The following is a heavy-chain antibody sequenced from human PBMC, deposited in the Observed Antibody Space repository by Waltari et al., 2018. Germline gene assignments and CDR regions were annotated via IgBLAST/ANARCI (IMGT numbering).Heavy chain of an antibody. D-gene: IGHD3-10*01. V-gene: IGHV4-38-2*02. CDR3: ARDSSSWFGNWFDP. CDR2: IDHTGNT. Sequence: QVQLQESGPGLVKSSETLSLTCAVSGYSISNGFYWGWIRPTPGKGREWIGSIDHTGNTYCNPSLKSRVTISIDTSKNQCLLRLTSVTAADTAVYYCARDSSSWFGNWFDPWGQGTLVTVSS. CDR1: GYSISNGFY. J-gene: IGHJ5*02.